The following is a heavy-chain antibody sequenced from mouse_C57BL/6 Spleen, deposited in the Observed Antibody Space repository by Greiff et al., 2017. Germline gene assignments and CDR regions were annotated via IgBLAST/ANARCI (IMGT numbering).Heavy chain of an antibody. CDR2: IWSGGST. J-gene: IGHJ4*01. CDR3: ARRGDYDQGDAMDY. Sequence: QVQLKQSGPGLVQPSQSLSITCTVSGFSLTSYGVHWVRQSPGKGLEWLGVIWSGGSTDYNAAFISRLSISKDNSKSQVFFKMNSLQADDTAIYYYARRGDYDQGDAMDYWGQGTSVTVSS. V-gene: IGHV2-2*01. D-gene: IGHD2-4*01. CDR1: GFSLTSYG.